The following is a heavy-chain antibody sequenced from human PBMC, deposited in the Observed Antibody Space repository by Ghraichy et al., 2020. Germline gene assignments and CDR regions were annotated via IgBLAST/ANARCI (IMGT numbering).Heavy chain of an antibody. CDR3: ARQAYAGAPY. CDR2: IYYSGST. CDR1: GGSISSSSYY. Sequence: SETLSLTCTVSGGSISSSSYYWGWIRQPPGKGLEWIGSIYYSGSTYYNPSLKSRVTISVDTSKNQFSLKLSSVTAADTAVYYCARQAYAGAPYWGQGTLVTVSS. D-gene: IGHD4-23*01. J-gene: IGHJ4*02. V-gene: IGHV4-39*01.